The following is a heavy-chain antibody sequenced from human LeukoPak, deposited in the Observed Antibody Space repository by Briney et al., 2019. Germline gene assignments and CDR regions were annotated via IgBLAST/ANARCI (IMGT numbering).Heavy chain of an antibody. V-gene: IGHV1-8*01. CDR1: GYTFTNYD. D-gene: IGHD3-22*01. J-gene: IGHJ6*03. CDR2: MNPDSGNT. Sequence: ASVKVSCKASGYTFTNYDINWVRQAAGQGLEWMGWMNPDSGNTGYAQKFQGRVTMTRNTSISTAYMELSSLRSEDTAVYYCARAQSRITMIVVARNYMDVWGKGTTVTISS. CDR3: ARAQSRITMIVVARNYMDV.